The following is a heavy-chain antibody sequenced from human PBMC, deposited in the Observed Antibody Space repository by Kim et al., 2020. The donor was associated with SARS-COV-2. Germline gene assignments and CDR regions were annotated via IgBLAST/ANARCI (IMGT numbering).Heavy chain of an antibody. V-gene: IGHV3-30*18. CDR2: ISYDGSNE. Sequence: GGSLRLSCVASGFTLSSHGMHWVRQAPGKGLDWVALISYDGSNEDYADSVKGRFTISRDNSKNTLYLQMNSLSTEDTAVYYCAKGKGITGTSSIDFWGQG. CDR3: AKGKGITGTSSIDF. CDR1: GFTLSSHG. J-gene: IGHJ4*02. D-gene: IGHD1-7*01.